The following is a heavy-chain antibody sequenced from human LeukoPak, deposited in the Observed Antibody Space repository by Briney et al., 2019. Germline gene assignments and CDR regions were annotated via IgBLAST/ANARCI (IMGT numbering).Heavy chain of an antibody. CDR1: GFTFSSYW. V-gene: IGHV3-7*01. J-gene: IGHJ4*02. D-gene: IGHD4-17*01. CDR2: IKHDEIEK. Sequence: GGSLRLSCAASGFTFSSYWMSWVRQAPGKGLEWVANIKHDEIEKYYVDSVKGRFTISRDNAKNSLFLQMNSLRVEDTGIYYCTRVPYGDYWSSDYWGQGTLVTVSS. CDR3: TRVPYGDYWSSDY.